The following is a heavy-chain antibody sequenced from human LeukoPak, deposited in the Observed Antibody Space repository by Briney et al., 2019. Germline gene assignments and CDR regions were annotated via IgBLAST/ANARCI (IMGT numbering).Heavy chain of an antibody. D-gene: IGHD6-25*01. CDR2: IYYSGST. CDR1: GGPISSYY. V-gene: IGHV4-59*08. Sequence: SETLSLTCTVSGGPISSYYWSWIRQPPGKGLEWIGYIYYSGSTNYNPSLKSRVTISVDTSKNQFSLKLSSVTAADTAVYYCARQGGGFWYFDLWGRGTLVTVSS. J-gene: IGHJ2*01. CDR3: ARQGGGFWYFDL.